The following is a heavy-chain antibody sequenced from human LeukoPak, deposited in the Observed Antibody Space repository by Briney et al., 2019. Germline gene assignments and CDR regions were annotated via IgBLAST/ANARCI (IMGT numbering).Heavy chain of an antibody. Sequence: SETLSLTCAVYGGSFSGYYWSWIRQPPGKGLEWIGEINHSGSTNYNPSLKSRVTISVDTSKNLFSLRLSSVTSADTAVYYCARTRAAAAWFDPWGQGTLVTVSS. J-gene: IGHJ5*02. D-gene: IGHD6-13*01. CDR3: ARTRAAAAWFDP. V-gene: IGHV4-34*01. CDR1: GGSFSGYY. CDR2: INHSGST.